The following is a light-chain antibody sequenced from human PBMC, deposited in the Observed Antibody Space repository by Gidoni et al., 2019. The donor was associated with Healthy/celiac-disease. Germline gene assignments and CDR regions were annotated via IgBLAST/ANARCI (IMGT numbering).Light chain of an antibody. CDR2: GAS. CDR3: QQYNNWPGT. J-gene: IGKJ1*01. Sequence: EIVMTPSPATLSVSPGERATLSCRASQSVSSNLAWYQQKPGQAPRLLIYGASTRATGIPARFSGSGSGKEFTLTISSLQSEDFAVYYCQQYNNWPGTFGQGTKVEIK. CDR1: QSVSSN. V-gene: IGKV3-15*01.